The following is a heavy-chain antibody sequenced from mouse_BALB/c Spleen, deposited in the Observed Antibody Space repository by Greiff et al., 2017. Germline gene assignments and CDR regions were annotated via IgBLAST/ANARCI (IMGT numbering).Heavy chain of an antibody. J-gene: IGHJ3*01. Sequence: VQLKQSGPGLVKPSQSLSLTCTVTGYSFTSYYAWNWIRQLPGNKLEWMGYISYGGSTSYNPSLKSRISITEDTSKSQFFLQMNCVTTEDTATYYCARGGYYGREGFAYWGQGTLVTVSA. CDR1: GYSFTSYYA. D-gene: IGHD1-1*01. V-gene: IGHV3-2*02. CDR2: ISYGGST. CDR3: ARGGYYGREGFAY.